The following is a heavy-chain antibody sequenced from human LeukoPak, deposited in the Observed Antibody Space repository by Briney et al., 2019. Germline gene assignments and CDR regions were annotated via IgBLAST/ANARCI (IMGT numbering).Heavy chain of an antibody. V-gene: IGHV3-30-3*01. D-gene: IGHD3-10*01. CDR3: ARDGSGSLDY. CDR1: VFTFSSYA. J-gene: IGHJ4*02. CDR2: ISYDGSNK. Sequence: GGSLRLSCAASVFTFSSYAMHWVRQAPGKGLEWVAVISYDGSNKYYADSVKGRFTISRDNSKNTLYLQMNSLRAEDTAVYYRARDGSGSLDYWGQGTLVTVSS.